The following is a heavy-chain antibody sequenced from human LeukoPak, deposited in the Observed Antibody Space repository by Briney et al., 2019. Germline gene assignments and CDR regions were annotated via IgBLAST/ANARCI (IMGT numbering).Heavy chain of an antibody. CDR2: ISAYNGNT. CDR3: ARVDTVNYYYYMDV. CDR1: GYTFTSYG. J-gene: IGHJ6*03. V-gene: IGHV1-18*01. D-gene: IGHD5-18*01. Sequence: ASVKVSCKASGYTFTSYGISWVRQAPGQGLEWMGWISAYNGNTNYAQKLQGRVTMTTDTSTSTAYMELRSLRSDDTAVYYCARVDTVNYYYYMDVWGKGTPVTVSS.